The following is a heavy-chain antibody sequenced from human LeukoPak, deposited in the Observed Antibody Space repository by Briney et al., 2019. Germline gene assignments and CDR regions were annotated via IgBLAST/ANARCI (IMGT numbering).Heavy chain of an antibody. CDR1: GFNLSSYE. Sequence: SGGSLRLSCAASGFNLSSYEMNWVRPGPGKGLEWVAYLSSSGSTIYYADSVKGRFTISRDNAKNSLYLQMDSLRAEDTAVYYCARESITMVRGHNWFDPWGQGTLVTVSS. V-gene: IGHV3-48*03. J-gene: IGHJ5*02. D-gene: IGHD3-10*01. CDR3: ARESITMVRGHNWFDP. CDR2: LSSSGSTI.